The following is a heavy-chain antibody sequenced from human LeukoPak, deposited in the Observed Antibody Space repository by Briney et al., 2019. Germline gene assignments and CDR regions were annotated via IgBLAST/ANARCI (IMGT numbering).Heavy chain of an antibody. Sequence: GGSLRLSCAASRFTFDDYAMHWVRQAPGKGLEWVSGISWNSGSIGYADSVKGRFTISRDNAKNSLYLQMNSLRAEDTALYYSAKDGGYSGTDGMDVWGQGTTVTVSS. CDR1: RFTFDDYA. J-gene: IGHJ6*02. CDR2: ISWNSGSI. CDR3: AKDGGYSGTDGMDV. V-gene: IGHV3-9*01. D-gene: IGHD5-12*01.